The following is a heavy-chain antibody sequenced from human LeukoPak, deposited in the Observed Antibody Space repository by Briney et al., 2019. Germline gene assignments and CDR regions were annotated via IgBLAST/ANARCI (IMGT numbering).Heavy chain of an antibody. CDR1: GSSISSGDYY. Sequence: SETLSLTCTVSGSSISSGDYYWSWIRQPPGKGLEWIGYIYYSGSTYYNPSLKSRVTISVDTSKNQFSLKLSSVTAADTAVYYCARPREEWELLPGYWGQGTLVTVSS. D-gene: IGHD1-26*01. V-gene: IGHV4-30-4*08. CDR2: IYYSGST. J-gene: IGHJ4*02. CDR3: ARPREEWELLPGY.